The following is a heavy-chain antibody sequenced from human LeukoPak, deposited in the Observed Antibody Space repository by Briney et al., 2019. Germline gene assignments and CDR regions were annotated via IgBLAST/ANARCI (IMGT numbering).Heavy chain of an antibody. CDR2: ISWNSGSI. V-gene: IGHV3-9*01. D-gene: IGHD2-15*01. Sequence: PGRSLRLSCAASGFTFDDYAMHWVRRAPGKGLEWVSGISWNSGSIGYADSVKGRFTISRDNAKNSLYLQMNSLRAEDTALYYCAKAQPGYCSGGSCYDFDYWGQGTLVTVSS. CDR3: AKAQPGYCSGGSCYDFDY. CDR1: GFTFDDYA. J-gene: IGHJ4*02.